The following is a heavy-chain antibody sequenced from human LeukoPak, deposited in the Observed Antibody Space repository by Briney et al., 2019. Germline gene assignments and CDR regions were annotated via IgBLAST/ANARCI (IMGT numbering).Heavy chain of an antibody. V-gene: IGHV3-53*01. J-gene: IGHJ4*02. D-gene: IGHD3/OR15-3a*01. CDR2: IYSGGST. Sequence: GGSLRLSCAASGFTVSSNYMSWVRQAPGKGLEWVSVIYSGGSTYYADSAKGRFTISRENSTNTLYFQMISLRAEDTAVYYCSIYCEFTLGLGIRNRGDYWGQGTLVTVSS. CDR3: SIYCEFTLGLGIRNRGDY. CDR1: GFTVSSNY.